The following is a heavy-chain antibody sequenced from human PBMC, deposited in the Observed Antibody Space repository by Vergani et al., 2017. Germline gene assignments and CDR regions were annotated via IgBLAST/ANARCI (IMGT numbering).Heavy chain of an antibody. V-gene: IGHV3-66*01. CDR3: AKDAIVVVPAWYFDL. CDR2: IYSGGST. CDR1: GFTVSSNY. J-gene: IGHJ2*01. D-gene: IGHD2-2*01. Sequence: EVQLVESGGGLVQPGGSLRLSCAASGFTVSSNYMSWVRQAPGKGLEWVSVIYSGGSTYYADSVKGRFTISRDNSKNTLYLQMNSLRAEDTAVYYCAKDAIVVVPAWYFDLWGRGTLVTVSS.